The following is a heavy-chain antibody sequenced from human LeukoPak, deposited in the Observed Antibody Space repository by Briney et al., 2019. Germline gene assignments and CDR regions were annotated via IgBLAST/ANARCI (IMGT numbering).Heavy chain of an antibody. Sequence: GGSLRLSCAASGFTFSNYAMSWVRQAPGKGLQWVSSISGSGTNTYYADYVKGRFTISRDNSRNTLYLQMNSLRAEDTAVYYCATHPGPYWSGGICYGAGGRGPLVIVSS. V-gene: IGHV3-23*01. CDR3: ATHPGPYWSGGICYGA. CDR1: GFTFSNYA. J-gene: IGHJ4*02. D-gene: IGHD2-15*01. CDR2: ISGSGTNT.